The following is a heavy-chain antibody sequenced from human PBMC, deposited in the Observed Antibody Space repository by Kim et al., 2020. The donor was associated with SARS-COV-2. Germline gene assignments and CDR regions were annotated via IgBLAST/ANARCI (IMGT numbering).Heavy chain of an antibody. CDR1: GFTFSTNN. D-gene: IGHD6-13*01. CDR2: IYSGGST. J-gene: IGHJ6*02. CDR3: ARDGAAGLVESYYGMDV. Sequence: GGSLRLSCAASGFTFSTNNMSWVRQAPGKGLEWVSFIYSGGSTYYEASAKGRFTISRDKSKNTLYFQMNSLGAEDTAGYYCARDGAAGLVESYYGMDVWGQGTTVTVSS. V-gene: IGHV3-53*01.